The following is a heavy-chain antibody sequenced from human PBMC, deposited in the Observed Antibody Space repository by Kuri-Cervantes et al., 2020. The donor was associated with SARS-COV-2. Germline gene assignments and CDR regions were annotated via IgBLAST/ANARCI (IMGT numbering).Heavy chain of an antibody. V-gene: IGHV3-23*01. D-gene: IGHD2-2*01. CDR1: GFTFSSYA. Sequence: GGSLRLSSAASGFTFSSYAMSWVRQAPGKGLEWVSAISGSGGSTYYADSVKGRFTISRDNSKNTLYLQMNSLRAEDTAVYYCAFSPNFVVVSPYAFDIWGQGTMVTVSS. CDR3: AFSPNFVVVSPYAFDI. CDR2: ISGSGGST. J-gene: IGHJ3*02.